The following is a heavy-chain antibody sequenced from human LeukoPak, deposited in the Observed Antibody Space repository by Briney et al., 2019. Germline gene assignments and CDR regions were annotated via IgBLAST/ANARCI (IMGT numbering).Heavy chain of an antibody. Sequence: PGGSLRLSCAASGFTFSSYSMNWVRQAPGKGLEWVSSISSSSSYICYADSVKGRFTISRDNAKNSLYLQMNSLRAEDTAVYYCARRKNYDSSGYYYGGFDYWGQGTLVTVSS. CDR2: ISSSSSYI. CDR3: ARRKNYDSSGYYYGGFDY. CDR1: GFTFSSYS. D-gene: IGHD3-22*01. J-gene: IGHJ4*02. V-gene: IGHV3-21*01.